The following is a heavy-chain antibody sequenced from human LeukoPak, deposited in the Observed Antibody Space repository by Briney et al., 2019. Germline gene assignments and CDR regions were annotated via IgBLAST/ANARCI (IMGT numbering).Heavy chain of an antibody. D-gene: IGHD5-12*01. CDR2: SYYTGST. CDR3: ARVRGGYDAIDH. CDR1: GGSVSTYH. Sequence: PSETLSLTCTVSGGSVSTYHWGWIRQPPGKGLEWIGYSYYTGSTNYNPSLTVRVTISVDMSKNQFSLKLISVTAADTAVYHCARVRGGYDAIDHWGQGTLVTVSS. J-gene: IGHJ4*02. V-gene: IGHV4-59*02.